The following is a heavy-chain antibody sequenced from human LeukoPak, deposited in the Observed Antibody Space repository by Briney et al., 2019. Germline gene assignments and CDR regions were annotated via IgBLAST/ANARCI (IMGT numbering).Heavy chain of an antibody. V-gene: IGHV4-59*01. CDR3: ARGAGDSSSWYPTFDY. CDR1: GGSISSYY. J-gene: IGHJ4*02. Sequence: LETLSLTCTVSGGSISSYYWSWIRQPPGKGLEWIGYIYYSGSTNYNPSLKSRVTISVDTSKNQFSLKLSSVTAADTAVYYCARGAGDSSSWYPTFDYWGQGTLVTVSP. D-gene: IGHD6-13*01. CDR2: IYYSGST.